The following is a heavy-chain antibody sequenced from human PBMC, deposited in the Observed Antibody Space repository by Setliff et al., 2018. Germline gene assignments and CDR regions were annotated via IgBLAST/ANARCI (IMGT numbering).Heavy chain of an antibody. CDR1: GFTFSSSA. CDR3: AADLDFDILTRYYFDY. Sequence: GASVKVSCEASGFTFSSSAVQWVRQARGQRLEWIGWIAVGSTNTNYAQNFQQRVTITRDMSTSTVYMELRSLRSEDTAVYYCAADLDFDILTRYYFDYWGQGTLVTVSS. CDR2: IAVGSTNT. D-gene: IGHD3-9*01. V-gene: IGHV1-58*01. J-gene: IGHJ4*02.